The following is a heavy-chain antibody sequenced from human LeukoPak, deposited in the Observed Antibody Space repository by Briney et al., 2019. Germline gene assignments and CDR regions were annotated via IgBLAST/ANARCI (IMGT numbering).Heavy chain of an antibody. Sequence: ESGGSLRLSCAASGFTVSSNYMNWVRQAPGKGLEWVSIIYSGGDTYYADSVKGRFTISRDNSKNTLYLQMNSLRAEDTAVYYCAKDLGGPCGGDCYGWGDNWFDPWGQGTLVTVSS. CDR2: IYSGGDT. CDR3: AKDLGGPCGGDCYGWGDNWFDP. CDR1: GFTVSSNY. V-gene: IGHV3-53*01. D-gene: IGHD2-21*01. J-gene: IGHJ5*02.